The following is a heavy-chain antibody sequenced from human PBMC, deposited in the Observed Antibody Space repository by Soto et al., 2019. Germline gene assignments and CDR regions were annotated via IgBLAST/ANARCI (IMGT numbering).Heavy chain of an antibody. Sequence: PGGSLRLSCAASGFTFSSYRMNWVRQAPGKGLVWVSRINSDGSSTSYADSVKGRFTISRDNAKNTLYLQMNSLRAEDTAVDYCVRDAGGYHCYYGREGWRKGTTVSVSS. V-gene: IGHV3-74*01. CDR3: VRDAGGYHCYYGREG. J-gene: IGHJ6*04. CDR2: INSDGSST. D-gene: IGHD2-15*01. CDR1: GFTFSSYR.